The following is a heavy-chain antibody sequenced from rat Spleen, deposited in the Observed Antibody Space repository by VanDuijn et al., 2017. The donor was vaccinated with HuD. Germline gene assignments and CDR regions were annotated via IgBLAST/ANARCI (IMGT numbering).Heavy chain of an antibody. CDR3: VREEFGVRD. Sequence: EVQLVESGGGLVQPGRSLKLSCAASGFTFSNYYMAWVRQAPTKGLEWVAYISTGGGTTYYRDSVKGRFTISRDNAQNTLYLQMSKLGSEDTAIYYCVREEFGVRDWGHGVMVSVSS. J-gene: IGHJ2*01. D-gene: IGHD4-3*01. CDR2: ISTGGGTT. CDR1: GFTFSNYY. V-gene: IGHV5-27*01.